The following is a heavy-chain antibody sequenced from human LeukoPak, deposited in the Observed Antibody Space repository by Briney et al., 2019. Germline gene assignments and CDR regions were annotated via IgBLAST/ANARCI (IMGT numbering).Heavy chain of an antibody. CDR3: ARVPFDYGDYDDDRWFDP. CDR1: GGSISSSSYY. CDR2: IYYSGST. D-gene: IGHD4-17*01. J-gene: IGHJ5*02. V-gene: IGHV4-39*07. Sequence: SETLSLTCAVSGGSISSSSYYWGWILQPPGKGLEWIGSIYYSGSTNYNPSLKSRVTISVDTSKNQFSLKLSSVTAADTAVYYCARVPFDYGDYDDDRWFDPWGQGTLVTVSS.